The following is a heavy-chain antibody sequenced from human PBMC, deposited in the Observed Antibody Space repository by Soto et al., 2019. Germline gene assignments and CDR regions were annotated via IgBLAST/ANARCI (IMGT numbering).Heavy chain of an antibody. J-gene: IGHJ6*02. CDR3: ARRLVVPAAMGYYYYGMDV. CDR2: IYSGGST. V-gene: IGHV3-53*01. D-gene: IGHD2-2*01. Sequence: GGSLRLSCAASGFTVSSNYMSWVRQAPGKGLEWVSVIYSGGSTYYADSVKGRFTISRDNSKNTLYLQMNSLRAEDTAVYYCARRLVVPAAMGYYYYGMDVWGQGTTVTVSS. CDR1: GFTVSSNY.